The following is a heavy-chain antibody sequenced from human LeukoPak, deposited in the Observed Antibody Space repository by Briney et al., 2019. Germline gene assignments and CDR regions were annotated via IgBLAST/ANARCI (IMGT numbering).Heavy chain of an antibody. D-gene: IGHD6-13*01. V-gene: IGHV4-38-2*01. Sequence: SETLSLTCAVSGYSISSGYYWGWIRQPPGKGLEWIGSIYHSGSTYYNPSLKSRVTISVDTSKNQFSLKLSSVTAADTAVYYCARSKSSSWYFDYWGQGTPVTVSS. CDR2: IYHSGST. J-gene: IGHJ4*02. CDR3: ARSKSSSWYFDY. CDR1: GYSISSGYY.